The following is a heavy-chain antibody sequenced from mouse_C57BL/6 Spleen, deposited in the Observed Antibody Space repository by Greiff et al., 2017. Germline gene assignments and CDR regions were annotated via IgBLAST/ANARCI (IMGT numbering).Heavy chain of an antibody. V-gene: IGHV14-4*01. D-gene: IGHD1-1*01. CDR1: GFNINDDY. Sequence: EVQLQQSGAELVRPGASVKLSCTASGFNINDDYMHWVKQRPEQGLGWIGWIDPENGDTESASKFQGKAPITADTSSNTAYLQFSSLTSEDTGVYYWTTAVTSVVAFYAIDYWGQGTSVTVSS. CDR2: IDPENGDT. J-gene: IGHJ4*01. CDR3: TTAVTSVVAFYAIDY.